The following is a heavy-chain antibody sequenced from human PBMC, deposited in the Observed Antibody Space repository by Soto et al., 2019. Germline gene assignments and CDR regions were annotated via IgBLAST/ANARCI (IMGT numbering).Heavy chain of an antibody. CDR3: ARDKAVIAAAGTTGYFDY. J-gene: IGHJ4*02. CDR1: GFTFSSYG. CDR2: IWYDGSNK. D-gene: IGHD6-13*01. V-gene: IGHV3-33*01. Sequence: GGSLRLSCAASGFTFSSYGMHWVRQAPGKGLEWVAVIWYDGSNKYYADSVKGRFTISRDNSKNTLYLQMNSLRAEDTAVYYCARDKAVIAAAGTTGYFDYWGQGTLVTVSS.